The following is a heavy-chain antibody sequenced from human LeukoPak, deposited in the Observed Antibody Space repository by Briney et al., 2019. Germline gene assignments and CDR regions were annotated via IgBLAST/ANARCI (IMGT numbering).Heavy chain of an antibody. Sequence: GGSPRLSCAASGFIFSTYNINWVRQAPGKGLEWVSSISSSGNYVYYADSVKGRFTISRDNAKNSLYLQMNSLRAEDTAVYYCARDGIAAAALPQRVDYWGQGTLVTVSS. J-gene: IGHJ4*02. CDR2: ISSSGNYV. D-gene: IGHD6-13*01. CDR1: GFIFSTYN. CDR3: ARDGIAAAALPQRVDY. V-gene: IGHV3-21*01.